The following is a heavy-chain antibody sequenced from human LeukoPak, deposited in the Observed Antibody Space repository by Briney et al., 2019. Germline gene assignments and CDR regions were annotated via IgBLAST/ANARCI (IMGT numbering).Heavy chain of an antibody. Sequence: SETLSLTCTVSGGSISSYYWSWIRQPAGKGLEWIWRIYTSGSTNYNPSLKSRVTMSVDTSKNQFSLKLSSVTAADTAVYYCARGGSSSAYYYYYMDVWGKGTTVTVSS. CDR1: GGSISSYY. CDR2: IYTSGST. D-gene: IGHD6-6*01. CDR3: ARGGSSSAYYYYYMDV. J-gene: IGHJ6*03. V-gene: IGHV4-4*07.